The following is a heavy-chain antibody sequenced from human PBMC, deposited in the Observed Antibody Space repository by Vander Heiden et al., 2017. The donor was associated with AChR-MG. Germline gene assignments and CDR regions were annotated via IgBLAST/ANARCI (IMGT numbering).Heavy chain of an antibody. V-gene: IGHV2-5*02. Sequence: HITLKEPAPTSVPPTQTLTLTCTFSGFPLSTSGVGVGWIRQPPGKALEWLALIYWDDDKRYSPSLKSRLTITKDTSKNQVVLTLTNMDPVDTATYYCARSVKASGGWYDWGQGTLVTVSS. CDR3: ARSVKASGGWYD. CDR1: GFPLSTSGVG. D-gene: IGHD6-19*01. J-gene: IGHJ4*02. CDR2: IYWDDDK.